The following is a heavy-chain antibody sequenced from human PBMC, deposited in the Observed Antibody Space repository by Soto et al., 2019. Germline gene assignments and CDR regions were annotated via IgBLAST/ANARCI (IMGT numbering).Heavy chain of an antibody. CDR1: GGSISSSNW. CDR2: IYHSGST. J-gene: IGHJ4*02. D-gene: IGHD1-26*01. CDR3: ASLEVGATRDDY. V-gene: IGHV4-4*02. Sequence: QVQLQESGPGLVKPSGTLSLTCAVSGGSISSSNWWSWVRQPPGKGLEWIGEIYHSGSTNYNPSLKSRXXIXVXXSKNQFSLKLSSVTAADTAVYYCASLEVGATRDDYWGQGTLVTVSS.